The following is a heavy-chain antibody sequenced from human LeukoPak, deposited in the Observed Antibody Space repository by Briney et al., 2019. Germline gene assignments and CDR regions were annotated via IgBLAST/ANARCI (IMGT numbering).Heavy chain of an antibody. CDR1: GFTVSSNY. V-gene: IGHV3-66*01. D-gene: IGHD3-9*01. J-gene: IGHJ4*02. CDR2: IYSGGRT. CDR3: ARVARYLDWYFDY. Sequence: GGSLRLSCAASGFTVSSNYMSWVPQSPGGGVWRGSVIYSGGRTYYADSVKCRFTISRDNSKYTLYLQMNSLRAEDTAVDYCARVARYLDWYFDYWGQGTLVTVSS.